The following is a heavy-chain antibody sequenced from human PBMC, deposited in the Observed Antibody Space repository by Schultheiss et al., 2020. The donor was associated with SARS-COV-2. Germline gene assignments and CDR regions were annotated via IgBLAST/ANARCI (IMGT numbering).Heavy chain of an antibody. CDR2: IGTAGDT. J-gene: IGHJ3*02. D-gene: IGHD4-17*01. CDR3: ARGGYGDYVPTDI. Sequence: GGSLRLSCAASGFTFSSYDMHWVRQATGKGLEWVSAIGTAGDTYYPGSVKGRFTISRENAKNSLYLQMNSLRAGDTAVYYCARGGYGDYVPTDIWGQGTMVTVSS. CDR1: GFTFSSYD. V-gene: IGHV3-13*04.